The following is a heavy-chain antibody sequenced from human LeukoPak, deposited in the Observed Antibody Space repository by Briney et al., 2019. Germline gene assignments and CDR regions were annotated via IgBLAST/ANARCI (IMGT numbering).Heavy chain of an antibody. J-gene: IGHJ4*02. Sequence: GGPLRLSCAASGITFSSYPMSWVRQAPGKGLEWVSVISYDGSNKYYADSVKGRFTISRDNSKNTLYLQMNSLRAEDTAVYYCAKKIAGSYYYWGQGTLVTVSS. CDR3: AKKIAGSYYY. CDR2: ISYDGSNK. CDR1: GITFSSYP. D-gene: IGHD1-26*01. V-gene: IGHV3-30*18.